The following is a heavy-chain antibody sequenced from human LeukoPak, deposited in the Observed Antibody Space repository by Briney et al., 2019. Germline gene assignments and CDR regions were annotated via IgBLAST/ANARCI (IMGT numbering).Heavy chain of an antibody. CDR3: ARSKGHCGGDCYWGGFDY. J-gene: IGHJ4*02. CDR2: IWYDGSNK. CDR1: GFTFSSYG. Sequence: GGSLRLSCAASGFTFSSYGMHWVRQAPGKGLEGVAVIWYDGSNKYYADSVKGRFTISRDNSKNTLYLQMNSLRAEDTAVYYCARSKGHCGGDCYWGGFDYWGQGTLVTVSS. V-gene: IGHV3-33*01. D-gene: IGHD2-21*02.